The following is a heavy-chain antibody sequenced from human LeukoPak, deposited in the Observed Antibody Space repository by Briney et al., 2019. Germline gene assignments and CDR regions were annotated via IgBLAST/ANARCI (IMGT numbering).Heavy chain of an antibody. CDR2: INHSGST. J-gene: IGHJ4*02. CDR3: ARGRYSYGLFDY. V-gene: IGHV4-34*01. CDR1: GGSFSGYY. Sequence: PETLSLTCAVYGGSFSGYYWSWIRQPPGKGLEWIGEINHSGSTNYNPSLKSRVTISVDTSKNQFSLKLSSVTAADTAVYYCARGRYSYGLFDYWGQGTLVTVSS. D-gene: IGHD5-18*01.